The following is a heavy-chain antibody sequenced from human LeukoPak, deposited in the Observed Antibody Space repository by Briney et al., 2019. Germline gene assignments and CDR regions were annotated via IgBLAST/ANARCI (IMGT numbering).Heavy chain of an antibody. CDR2: ISSSGSTI. CDR1: GFTFSSYG. V-gene: IGHV3-48*04. CDR3: ARSMVSKQNYYYYYYMDV. D-gene: IGHD3-10*01. Sequence: GGSLRLSCAASGFTFSSYGMHWVRQAPGKGLEWVSYISSSGSTIYYADSVKGRFTISRDNAKNSLYLQMDSLRAEDTAVYYCARSMVSKQNYYYYYYMDVWGKGTTVTVSS. J-gene: IGHJ6*03.